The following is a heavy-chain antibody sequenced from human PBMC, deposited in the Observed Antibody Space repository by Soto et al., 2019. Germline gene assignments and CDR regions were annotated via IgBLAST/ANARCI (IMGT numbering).Heavy chain of an antibody. CDR1: GFTFSSYS. J-gene: IGHJ6*02. CDR2: ISSSSSYI. CDR3: ARGVSLASYYYYYGMDV. V-gene: IGHV3-21*01. Sequence: EVQLVESGGGLVKPGGSLRLSCAASGFTFSSYSMNWVRQAPGKGLEWVSSISSSSSYIYYADSVKGRFTISRDNAKNSLYLQMNSLRAEDTAVYYCARGVSLASYYYYYGMDVWGQGTTVTVSS.